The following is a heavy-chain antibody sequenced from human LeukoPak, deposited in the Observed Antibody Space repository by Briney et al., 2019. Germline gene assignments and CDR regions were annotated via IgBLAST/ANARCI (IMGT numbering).Heavy chain of an antibody. D-gene: IGHD6-13*01. CDR1: GGSISSSSYY. V-gene: IGHV4-39*01. CDR3: ARHPRSSNCEGCIDY. J-gene: IGHJ4*02. Sequence: PSETLSLTCTVSGGSISSSSYYWGWIRQPPGKGLEWIGSIYYSGSTYYNPSLKSRVTISVDMSKNQFSLKLSSVTAADTAVYYCARHPRSSNCEGCIDYWGQGTLVTVSS. CDR2: IYYSGST.